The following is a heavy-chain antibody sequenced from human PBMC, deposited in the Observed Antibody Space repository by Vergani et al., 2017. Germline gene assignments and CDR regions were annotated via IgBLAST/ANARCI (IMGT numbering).Heavy chain of an antibody. J-gene: IGHJ6*03. CDR3: ARERVLYADYYYMDV. D-gene: IGHD2-8*01. V-gene: IGHV4-34*01. CDR2: INHSGST. Sequence: QVQLQQWGAGLLKPSETLSLTCAVYGGSFSGYYWSWIRQPPGKGLEWIGEINHSGSTNYNPSLKSRVTISVDTSKNQFSLTLSSVTAADTAVYYWARERVLYADYYYMDVWGKGTTVTVS. CDR1: GGSFSGYY.